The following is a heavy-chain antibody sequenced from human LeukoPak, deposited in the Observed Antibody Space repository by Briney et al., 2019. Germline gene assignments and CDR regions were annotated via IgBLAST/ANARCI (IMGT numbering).Heavy chain of an antibody. CDR2: IKQDGSEK. Sequence: PGGSLRLSCGASGFTFSSYWMSWVRQAPGKGLEWVANIKQDGSEKYNVDSVKGRFTISRDNAKNSLYLQMNSLRAEDTAVYYCARNSGTNPWGQGTLVTVSS. V-gene: IGHV3-7*01. CDR3: ARNSGTNP. CDR1: GFTFSSYW. J-gene: IGHJ5*02. D-gene: IGHD1-26*01.